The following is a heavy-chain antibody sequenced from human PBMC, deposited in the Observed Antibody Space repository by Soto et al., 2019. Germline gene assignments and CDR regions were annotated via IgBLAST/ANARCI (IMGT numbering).Heavy chain of an antibody. CDR3: ASLSSLGYCSGGSCLDAFDI. Sequence: GGSLRLSCAASGFTFSSYAMHWVRQAPGKGLEWVAVISYDGSNKYYADSVKGRFTISRDNSKNTPYLQMNSLRAEDTAVYYCASLSSLGYCSGGSCLDAFDIWGQGTMVTVSS. J-gene: IGHJ3*02. V-gene: IGHV3-30-3*01. CDR1: GFTFSSYA. CDR2: ISYDGSNK. D-gene: IGHD2-15*01.